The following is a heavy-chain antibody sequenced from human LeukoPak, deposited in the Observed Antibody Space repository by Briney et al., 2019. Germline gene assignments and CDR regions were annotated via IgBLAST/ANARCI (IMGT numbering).Heavy chain of an antibody. CDR3: ARQTGSGLFTLP. Sequence: SETLSLTCTVSGVSISSSNSYWGWIRQPPGKGLEWIGSIYYTGNTYYNASLKSRVTISIDTTNNQISLRLTSVTATATAMYYCARQTGSGLFTLPGGQGTLVTVSS. V-gene: IGHV4-39*01. D-gene: IGHD3/OR15-3a*01. CDR1: GVSISSSNSY. CDR2: IYYTGNT. J-gene: IGHJ4*02.